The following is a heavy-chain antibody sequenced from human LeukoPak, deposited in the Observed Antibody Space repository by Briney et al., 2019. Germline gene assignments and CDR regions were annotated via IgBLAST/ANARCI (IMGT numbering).Heavy chain of an antibody. D-gene: IGHD4-11*01. Sequence: GGSLRLSCEASEFTFRDHCMNWVRQAPGKGLEWVSYICATISYADSVRGRFTISRDNAKNSLYLEMNSLRDEDTAVYYCVRDFDYNFDYWGQGALVTVSS. CDR2: ICATI. J-gene: IGHJ4*02. CDR3: VRDFDYNFDY. CDR1: EFTFRDHC. V-gene: IGHV3-69-1*02.